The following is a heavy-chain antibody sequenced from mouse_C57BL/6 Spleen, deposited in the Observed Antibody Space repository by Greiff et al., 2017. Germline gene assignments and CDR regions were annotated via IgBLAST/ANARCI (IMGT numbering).Heavy chain of an antibody. J-gene: IGHJ3*01. CDR2: IYPGDGDT. Sequence: VQLQQSGPELVKPGASVKISCKASGYAFSSSWMNWVKQRPGKGLEWIGRIYPGDGDTNYNGKFKGKATLTADKSSSTAYMQLSSLTSEDSAVYFCANYDYSLAYWGQGTLVTVSA. V-gene: IGHV1-82*01. CDR1: GYAFSSSW. D-gene: IGHD2-4*01. CDR3: ANYDYSLAY.